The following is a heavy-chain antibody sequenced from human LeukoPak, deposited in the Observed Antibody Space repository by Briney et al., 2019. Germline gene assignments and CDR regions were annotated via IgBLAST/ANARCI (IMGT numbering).Heavy chain of an antibody. CDR2: ISYDGSNK. J-gene: IGHJ4*02. V-gene: IGHV3-30-3*01. CDR1: GFTFSXYA. CDR3: ASLIPRAPPY. Sequence: GGSLRLSCAASGFTFSXYAMHWVRQAPGKGLEWVAVISYDGSNKYYADSVKGRFTISRDNSKNTLYLQMNSLRAEDTAVYYCASLIPRAPPYWGQGTLVTVCS.